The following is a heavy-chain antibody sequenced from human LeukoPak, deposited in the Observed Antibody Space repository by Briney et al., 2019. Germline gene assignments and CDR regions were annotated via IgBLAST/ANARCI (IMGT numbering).Heavy chain of an antibody. J-gene: IGHJ4*02. Sequence: KPSETLSLTCAVYGGSISSYYWSWIRQPPGKGLEWIGYIYYSGSTNYNPSLKSRVTISVDTSKNQFFLKLSSVTAADTAVYYCARGFGSGYYGVFDYWGQGTLVTVSS. D-gene: IGHD3-22*01. CDR3: ARGFGSGYYGVFDY. CDR1: GGSISSYY. V-gene: IGHV4-59*01. CDR2: IYYSGST.